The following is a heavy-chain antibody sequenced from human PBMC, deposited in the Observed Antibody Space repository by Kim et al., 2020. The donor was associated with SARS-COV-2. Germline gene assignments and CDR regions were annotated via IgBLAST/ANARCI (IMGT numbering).Heavy chain of an antibody. D-gene: IGHD2-2*01. CDR3: VKDRGSSVWGGFDY. V-gene: IGHV3-9*01. Sequence: ADSGKGRFTISRDNAKTFLYLQMNSLRAEDTAFYYCVKDRGSSVWGGFDYWGQGTLVTVSS. J-gene: IGHJ4*02.